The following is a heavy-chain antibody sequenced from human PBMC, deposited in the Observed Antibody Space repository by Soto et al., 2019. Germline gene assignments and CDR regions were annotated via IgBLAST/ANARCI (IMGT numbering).Heavy chain of an antibody. D-gene: IGHD6-19*01. CDR2: ISSSSSYI. Sequence: PGGSLRLSCAASGFTFSSYSMNWVRQAPGKGLEWVSSISSSSSYIYYADSVKGRFTISRDNAKNSLYLQMNSLRAEDTAVYYCARDGVAAVAAPFDYWGQGTLVTVSS. V-gene: IGHV3-21*01. CDR1: GFTFSSYS. J-gene: IGHJ4*02. CDR3: ARDGVAAVAAPFDY.